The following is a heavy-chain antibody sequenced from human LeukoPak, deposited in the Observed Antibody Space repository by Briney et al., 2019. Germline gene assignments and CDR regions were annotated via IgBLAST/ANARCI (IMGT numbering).Heavy chain of an antibody. CDR2: MNPNSGNT. V-gene: IGHV1-8*01. CDR1: GYTFTSYD. Sequence: ASVKVSCKASGYTFTSYDINWVRQATGQGLEWMGWMNPNSGNTGYAQKFQGRVTMTRNTSISTAYMELSSLRSEDTAVYYCARAVAAGTDFGYWGQGTLVTVSS. D-gene: IGHD6-13*01. J-gene: IGHJ4*02. CDR3: ARAVAAGTDFGY.